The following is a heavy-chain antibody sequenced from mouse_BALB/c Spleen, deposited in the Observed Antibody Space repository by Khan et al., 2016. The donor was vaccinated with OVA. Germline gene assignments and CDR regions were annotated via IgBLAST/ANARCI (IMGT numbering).Heavy chain of an antibody. CDR2: TNPTNGRT. CDR3: ARIKKIVATYFDY. D-gene: IGHD1-1*01. Sequence: VQRVESGAELVKAGASVKMSCKASGYTFTSYWMHWVKQRLGQGLEWFAETNPTNGRTYYNEKFKSKATLTVDKSSSTAYMLLSGPTFEDSAVYYCARIKKIVATYFDYWGQGTTLTVSS. CDR1: GYTFTSYW. V-gene: IGHV1S81*02. J-gene: IGHJ2*01.